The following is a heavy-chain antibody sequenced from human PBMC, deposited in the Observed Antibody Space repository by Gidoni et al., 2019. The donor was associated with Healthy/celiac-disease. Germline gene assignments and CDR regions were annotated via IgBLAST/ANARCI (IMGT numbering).Heavy chain of an antibody. CDR1: GFTFSNYA. J-gene: IGHJ6*02. Sequence: EVQLLESGGGLVQPGGSLRLSCAASGFTFSNYAMSWVRQAPGKGLEWVSAISGSGGSTYYADSMKGRFTISRDNSKNTLYLQMNSLRAEDTAVYYCAKADTAMVNYYYYGLDVWGQGTTVTVSS. CDR3: AKADTAMVNYYYYGLDV. V-gene: IGHV3-23*01. D-gene: IGHD5-18*01. CDR2: ISGSGGST.